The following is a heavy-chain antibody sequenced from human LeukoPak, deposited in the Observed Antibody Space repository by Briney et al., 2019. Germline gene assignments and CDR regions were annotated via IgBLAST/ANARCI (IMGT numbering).Heavy chain of an antibody. CDR2: IYTSGST. J-gene: IGHJ4*02. Sequence: PSQTLSLTCTVSGGSISSGSYYWDWIRQPAGKGLEWIGRIYTSGSTNYNPSLKSRVTISVDTSKNQFTLKLSSVTAADTAVYYCARGRYGWLPFDYWGQGTLVIVSS. V-gene: IGHV4-61*02. CDR1: GGSISSGSYY. D-gene: IGHD3-16*01. CDR3: ARGRYGWLPFDY.